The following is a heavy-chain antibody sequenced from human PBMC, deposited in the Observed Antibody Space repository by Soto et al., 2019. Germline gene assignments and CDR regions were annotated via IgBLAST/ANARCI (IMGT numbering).Heavy chain of an antibody. D-gene: IGHD2-15*01. Sequence: SETLSLTCAVYGGSFSGYYWSWIRQPPGKGLEWIGEINHSGSTNYNPSLKSRVTISVDTSKNQFSLKLSSVTAADTAVYYCARLTEYCSGGSCYDYYYMDVWGKGTTVTVSS. CDR1: GGSFSGYY. CDR3: ARLTEYCSGGSCYDYYYMDV. J-gene: IGHJ6*03. V-gene: IGHV4-34*01. CDR2: INHSGST.